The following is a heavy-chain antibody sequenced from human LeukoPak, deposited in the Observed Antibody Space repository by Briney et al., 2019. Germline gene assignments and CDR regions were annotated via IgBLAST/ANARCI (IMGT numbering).Heavy chain of an antibody. V-gene: IGHV3-33*08. CDR3: ARDQGPARYYYGMDV. CDR2: IWYDGSNK. Sequence: PGGSLRLSCAGSGFTFSTYAMHWVRQAPGKGLEWVAVIWYDGSNKYYADSVKGRFTISRDNSKNTLYLQMNSLRAEDTAVYYCARDQGPARYYYGMDVWGQGTTVTVSS. J-gene: IGHJ6*02. CDR1: GFTFSTYA.